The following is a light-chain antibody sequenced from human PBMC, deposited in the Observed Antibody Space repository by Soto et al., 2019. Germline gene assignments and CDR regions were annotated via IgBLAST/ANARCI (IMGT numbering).Light chain of an antibody. CDR3: QQYGSSPLT. CDR2: GAS. CDR1: QSDSSSY. Sequence: EIVLTQSPGTLSLSPGERATLSCRASQSDSSSYLAWYQQKPGQAPRLLIYGASSRATGMPDRFSGSGSGTDFTLTISRLEPEDFAVYYCQQYGSSPLTFGGGTKVDIK. V-gene: IGKV3-20*01. J-gene: IGKJ4*01.